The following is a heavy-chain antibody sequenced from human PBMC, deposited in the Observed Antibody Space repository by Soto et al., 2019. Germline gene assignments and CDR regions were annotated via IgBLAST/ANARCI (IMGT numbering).Heavy chain of an antibody. CDR2: IIPILGIA. D-gene: IGHD2-21*02. Sequence: SVKVSCKASGYTFTNSGISWVRQAPGQGLEWMGRIIPILGIANYAQKFQGRVTITADKSTSTAYMELSSLRSEDTAVYYCARDDCGGDCRDYYYYGMDVWGQGTTVTVSS. J-gene: IGHJ6*02. CDR3: ARDDCGGDCRDYYYYGMDV. V-gene: IGHV1-69*04. CDR1: GYTFTNSG.